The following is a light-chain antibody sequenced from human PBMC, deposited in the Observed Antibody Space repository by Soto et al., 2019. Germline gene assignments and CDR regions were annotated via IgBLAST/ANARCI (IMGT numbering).Light chain of an antibody. J-gene: IGLJ2*01. CDR1: SSNIGNNY. Sequence: QSVLTQPPSVSAAPGQKVTISGSGRSSNIGNNYVSWYQQLPGTAPKLLIYDNNKRPSGIPDRFSGSKSGTSATLGITGLQSGDQADYYCGTWDSSLSRGVFSGGTKLTVL. V-gene: IGLV1-51*01. CDR2: DNN. CDR3: GTWDSSLSRGV.